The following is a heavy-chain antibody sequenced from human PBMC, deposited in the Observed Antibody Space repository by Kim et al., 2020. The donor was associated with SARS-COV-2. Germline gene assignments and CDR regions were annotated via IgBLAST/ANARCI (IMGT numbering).Heavy chain of an antibody. D-gene: IGHD6-19*01. V-gene: IGHV3-21*01. CDR3: ARDRGWAVTGTGILDY. Sequence: GGSLILSCAASGFTFSSYSMNWVRQAPGKGLEWVSSISSSSSYIYYADSVKGRFTISRDNAKNSLYLQMNSLRAEDTAVYYCARDRGWAVTGTGILDYWGQGTLVTVSS. CDR1: GFTFSSYS. J-gene: IGHJ4*02. CDR2: ISSSSSYI.